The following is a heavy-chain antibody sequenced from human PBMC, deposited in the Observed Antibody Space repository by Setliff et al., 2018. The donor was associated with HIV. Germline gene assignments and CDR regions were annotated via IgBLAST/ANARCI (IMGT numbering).Heavy chain of an antibody. Sequence: PSETLSLTCTVSGDSISSGNFFWSWIRQSPGKGLEWIGYVYFSGSATHNPSLKSPVSISVDTSKNQFYLTLSSVTAADTAVYYCARGRVFCNGDSCYHFDFWGQGSLVTVSS. D-gene: IGHD2-15*01. CDR3: ARGRVFCNGDSCYHFDF. CDR1: GDSISSGNFF. CDR2: VYFSGSA. J-gene: IGHJ4*02. V-gene: IGHV4-30-4*01.